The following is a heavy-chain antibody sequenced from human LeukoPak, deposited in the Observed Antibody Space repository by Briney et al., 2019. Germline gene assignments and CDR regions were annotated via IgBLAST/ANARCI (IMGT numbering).Heavy chain of an antibody. CDR2: IYPGDSDT. Sequence: GESLKTSCKGSGYSFTSYWTGWVRQMPGKGLEWMGIIYPGDSDTRYSPSFQGQVTLSADKSISTAYLQWSSLKASDTAMYSCASNSVAASISEGGYYYMDVWGKGTTVTVSS. V-gene: IGHV5-51*01. J-gene: IGHJ6*03. CDR3: ASNSVAASISEGGYYYMDV. D-gene: IGHD2-15*01. CDR1: GYSFTSYW.